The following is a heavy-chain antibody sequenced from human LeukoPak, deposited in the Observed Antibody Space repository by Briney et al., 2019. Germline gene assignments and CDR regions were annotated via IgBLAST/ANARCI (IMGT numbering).Heavy chain of an antibody. V-gene: IGHV4-34*01. CDR2: IKHRGST. Sequence: PSEALSLTSAVHGGSFSGFYWSWIRQPPGKRLEWIGEIKHRGSTNCDPSLNSRVTISVDTSKYQFSLKLSSVTAADTAVYYCARGSRLVRGVHNWFDPWGQGNLVTVSS. J-gene: IGHJ5*02. CDR3: ARGSRLVRGVHNWFDP. D-gene: IGHD3-10*01. CDR1: GGSFSGFY.